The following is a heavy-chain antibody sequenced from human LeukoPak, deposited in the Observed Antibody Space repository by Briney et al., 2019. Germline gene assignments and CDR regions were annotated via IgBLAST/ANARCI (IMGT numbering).Heavy chain of an antibody. CDR1: GFTFSSYA. CDR2: ISGSGGST. Sequence: GGSLRLSCAASGFTFSSYAMSWVRQAPGKGLEWVSAISGSGGSTYYADSVKGRFTISRDNSKNTLYLQMNSLRAEDTAVYYCAKDEEYYYDSSGYYYSWFDPWGQGTLVTVSS. D-gene: IGHD3-22*01. J-gene: IGHJ5*02. CDR3: AKDEEYYYDSSGYYYSWFDP. V-gene: IGHV3-23*01.